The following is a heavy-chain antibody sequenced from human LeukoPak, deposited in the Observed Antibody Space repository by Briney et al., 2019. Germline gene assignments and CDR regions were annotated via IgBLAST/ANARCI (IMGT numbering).Heavy chain of an antibody. Sequence: ASVKASCKASGYTFTSYGISWVRQAPGQGLEWMGWISAYNGNTNYAQKLQGRVTMTTDTSTSTAYMELRSLRSDDTAVYYCARPHYDFWSGPVAGGAFDIWGQGTMVTVSS. D-gene: IGHD3-3*01. J-gene: IGHJ3*02. V-gene: IGHV1-18*01. CDR1: GYTFTSYG. CDR3: ARPHYDFWSGPVAGGAFDI. CDR2: ISAYNGNT.